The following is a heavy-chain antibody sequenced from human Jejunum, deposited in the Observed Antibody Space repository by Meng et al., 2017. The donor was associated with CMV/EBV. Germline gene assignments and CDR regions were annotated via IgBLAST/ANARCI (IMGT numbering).Heavy chain of an antibody. Sequence: FTFTDDWMAWVRQSPGKGREWVANINEDESKKTFVDSVKGRFTISRDNAKNSVYPQMNGLRADDTAVYYCAREGTQLWPPNWFFDLWGRGTQVTVSS. CDR3: AREGTQLWPPNWFFDL. CDR1: FTFTDDW. J-gene: IGHJ2*01. D-gene: IGHD5-18*01. V-gene: IGHV3-7*01. CDR2: INEDESKK.